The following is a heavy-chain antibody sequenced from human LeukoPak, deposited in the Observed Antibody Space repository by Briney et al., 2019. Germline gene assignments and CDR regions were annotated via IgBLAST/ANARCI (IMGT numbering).Heavy chain of an antibody. CDR3: ARVRSSSWFDY. CDR1: GFTFSSSS. V-gene: IGHV3-74*01. Sequence: GGSLRLSCSASGFTFSSSSMHWVRRAPGKGLVWVSRISSDGTSTNYADSVKGRFIISRDNAKSTLYLQMNSLRAEDTAVYFCARVRSSSWFDYWGQGTLVAVSS. CDR2: ISSDGTST. D-gene: IGHD6-13*01. J-gene: IGHJ4*02.